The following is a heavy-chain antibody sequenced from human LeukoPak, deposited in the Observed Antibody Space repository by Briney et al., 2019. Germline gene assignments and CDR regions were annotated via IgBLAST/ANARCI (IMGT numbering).Heavy chain of an antibody. J-gene: IGHJ4*02. Sequence: AETLSLTCTVAGGFISDYYWSWIRQSPGKGLEWLGYIHSSGSTHYNPSLKSRVTISLDTSKKQFSLKLSSVTAADTALYYCARDVYDSSGYYLLGDNWGQGTLVTVSS. CDR3: ARDVYDSSGYYLLGDN. CDR1: GGFISDYY. D-gene: IGHD3-22*01. CDR2: IHSSGST. V-gene: IGHV4-59*01.